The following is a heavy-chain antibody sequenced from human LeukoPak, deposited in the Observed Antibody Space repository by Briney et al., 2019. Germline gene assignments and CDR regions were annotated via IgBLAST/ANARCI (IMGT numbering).Heavy chain of an antibody. CDR3: ARLQVVVAATWNWFDP. Sequence: GESLKISCKGSGYSFTSYWIGWVRQMPGKGLEWMGIIYPGDSDTRYSPSFQGQVTISADKSISTAYLQWSSLKASDTAMYYCARLQVVVAATWNWFDPWGQGTLVTVSS. V-gene: IGHV5-51*01. D-gene: IGHD2-15*01. J-gene: IGHJ5*02. CDR2: IYPGDSDT. CDR1: GYSFTSYW.